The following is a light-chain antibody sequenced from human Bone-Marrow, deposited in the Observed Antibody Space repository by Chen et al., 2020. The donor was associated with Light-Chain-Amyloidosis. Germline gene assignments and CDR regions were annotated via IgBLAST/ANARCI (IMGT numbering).Light chain of an antibody. Sequence: DIVMTQFPDSLAVSLAERATINCKSSQSVLYSSTNKNYLAWYQQKPGQPPKLLIHWASTRESGVPDRGSGSGSGTDFTLTISSLQAEDVAVYYCQQYYNTLTFGPGTKVNIK. CDR2: WAS. CDR1: QSVLYSSTNKNY. V-gene: IGKV4-1*01. J-gene: IGKJ3*01. CDR3: QQYYNTLT.